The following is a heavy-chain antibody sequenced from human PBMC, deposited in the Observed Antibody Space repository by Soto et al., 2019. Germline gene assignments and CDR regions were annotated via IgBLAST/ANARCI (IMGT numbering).Heavy chain of an antibody. J-gene: IGHJ1*01. V-gene: IGHV4-59*01. CDR2: IYFSGVA. Sequence: QMQMQESGPRLVKPSETLSLTCTVSGASITDSYWSWIRQPPEKGLEWIGYIYFSGVATYTPSLNSRATMSRDTSKNEFSLKLTSVTAADTAIYYCARGDSDLAVSEAAYWGQGTLVTVSS. D-gene: IGHD2-15*01. CDR1: GASITDSY. CDR3: ARGDSDLAVSEAAY.